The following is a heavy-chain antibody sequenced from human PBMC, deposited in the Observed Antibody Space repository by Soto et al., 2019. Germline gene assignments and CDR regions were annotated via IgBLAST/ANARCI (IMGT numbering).Heavy chain of an antibody. D-gene: IGHD3-16*01. CDR2: ITGSSDYT. Sequence: GWSXRLSCESSGFIFMSYAMNLVRQAPGKGLQWVSSITGSSDYTSYIASVKGRFTISRDNSKNTLYLQMKSLRAEDTAVYFCAKEQTHAANYAIDYWSQGTLVTVSS. CDR3: AKEQTHAANYAIDY. V-gene: IGHV3-23*01. J-gene: IGHJ4*02. CDR1: GFIFMSYA.